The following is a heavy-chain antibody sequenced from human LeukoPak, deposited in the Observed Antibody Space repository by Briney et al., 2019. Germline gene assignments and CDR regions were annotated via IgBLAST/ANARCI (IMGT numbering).Heavy chain of an antibody. CDR3: TRDTGCSGGTCYSFYDY. V-gene: IGHV3-33*01. CDR1: GFTFSSYG. J-gene: IGHJ4*02. Sequence: GGSLRLSCAASGFTFSSYGMHWVRQAPGKGLEWVAVIWYDGSNKYYADSVKGRFTISRDNSKNTLYLQMNSLRAEDTAVYYCTRDTGCSGGTCYSFYDYWGQGTLVTVSS. D-gene: IGHD2-15*01. CDR2: IWYDGSNK.